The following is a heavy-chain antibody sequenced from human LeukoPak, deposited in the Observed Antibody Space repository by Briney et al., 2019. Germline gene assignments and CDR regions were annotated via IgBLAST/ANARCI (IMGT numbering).Heavy chain of an antibody. CDR2: ISWNSGSI. CDR3: AILPGGLLPPGSFGSPDTDY. Sequence: GGSLRLSCAASGFTFDDYAMHWVRQAPGKGLEWVSGISWNSGSIGYADSVKGRFTISRDNAKNSLYLQMNSLRAEDTALYYCAILPGGLLPPGSFGSPDTDYWGQGTLVTVSS. J-gene: IGHJ4*02. D-gene: IGHD1-26*01. V-gene: IGHV3-9*01. CDR1: GFTFDDYA.